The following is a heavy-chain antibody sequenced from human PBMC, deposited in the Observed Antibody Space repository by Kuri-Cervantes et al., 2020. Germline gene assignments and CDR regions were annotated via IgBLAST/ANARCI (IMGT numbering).Heavy chain of an antibody. Sequence: LSLTCAASGFTFCSYWMSWVRQAPGKGLEWVANIKQDGSEKYYVDSVKGRFTISRDNAKNSLYLQMNSLRAEDTAVCYCARRYGGAVGFDYWGQGTLVTVSS. CDR2: IKQDGSEK. CDR1: GFTFCSYW. J-gene: IGHJ4*02. CDR3: ARRYGGAVGFDY. V-gene: IGHV3-7*01. D-gene: IGHD5-12*01.